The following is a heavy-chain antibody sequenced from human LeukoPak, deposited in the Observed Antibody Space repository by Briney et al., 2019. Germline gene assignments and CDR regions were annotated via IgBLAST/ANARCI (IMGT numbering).Heavy chain of an antibody. CDR3: SREGYSCPNWFDT. CDR1: GGPISSSRSY. D-gene: IGHD4-11*01. J-gene: IGHJ5*02. CDR2: IYYNGDT. Sequence: SETLSLTCSVAGGPISSSRSYWGWIRQTPGKGLEWVGSIYYNGDTYYNPSFKSRVSMSVDTAKNKISLILTSVTAADTAVYYCSREGYSCPNWFDTWGQGTLVTVSS. V-gene: IGHV4-39*07.